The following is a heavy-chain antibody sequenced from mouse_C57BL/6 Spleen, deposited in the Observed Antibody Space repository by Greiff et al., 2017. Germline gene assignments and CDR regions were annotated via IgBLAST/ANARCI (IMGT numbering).Heavy chain of an antibody. D-gene: IGHD1-1*01. CDR3: ARYGPDRDYAMDY. CDR2: IDPEDGET. J-gene: IGHJ4*01. Sequence: EVKLQQSGAELVKPGASVKLSCTASGFNITDYYMHWVKQRTEQGLEWIGRIDPEDGETKYAPKFQGKATITADTSSNTAYLQLSSLTSEDTAVYYCARYGPDRDYAMDYWGQGTSVTVSS. CDR1: GFNITDYY. V-gene: IGHV14-2*01.